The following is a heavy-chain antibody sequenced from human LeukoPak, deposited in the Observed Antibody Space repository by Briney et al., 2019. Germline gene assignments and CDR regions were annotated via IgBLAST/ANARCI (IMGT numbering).Heavy chain of an antibody. D-gene: IGHD3-22*01. CDR1: GYTFTSYG. Sequence: ASVKVSCKASGYTFTSYGISWVRQAPGQGLEWMGWISAYNGNTNYAQKLQGRVTITRDTSASTAYMELSSLRSEDTAVYYCAGDYYDSSGYSTWGQGTLVTVSS. J-gene: IGHJ5*02. V-gene: IGHV1-18*01. CDR3: AGDYYDSSGYST. CDR2: ISAYNGNT.